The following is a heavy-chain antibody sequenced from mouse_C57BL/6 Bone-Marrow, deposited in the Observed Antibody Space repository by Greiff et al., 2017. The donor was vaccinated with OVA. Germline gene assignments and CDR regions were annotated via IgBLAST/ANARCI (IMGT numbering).Heavy chain of an antibody. CDR3: ARDRGNYGSSYYAMDY. J-gene: IGHJ4*01. CDR2: INYDGSST. D-gene: IGHD1-1*01. CDR1: GFTFSDYY. Sequence: EVNLVESEGGLVQPGSSMKLSCTASGFTFSDYYMAWVRQVPEKGLEWVANINYDGSSTYYLDSLKSRFIISRDNAKNILYLQMSSLKSEDTATYYCARDRGNYGSSYYAMDYWGQGTSVTVSS. V-gene: IGHV5-16*01.